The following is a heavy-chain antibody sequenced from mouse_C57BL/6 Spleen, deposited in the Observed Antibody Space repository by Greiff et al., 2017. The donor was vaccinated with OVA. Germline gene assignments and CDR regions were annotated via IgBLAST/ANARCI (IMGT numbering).Heavy chain of an antibody. V-gene: IGHV1-80*01. J-gene: IGHJ2*01. Sequence: VKLMESGAELVKPGASVKISCKASGYAFSSYWMNWVKQRPGKGLEWIGQIYPGDGDTNYNGKFKGKATLTADKSSSTAYMQLSSLTSEDSAVYFCAREAAGFYFDYWGQGTTLTVSS. CDR2: IYPGDGDT. CDR1: GYAFSSYW. CDR3: AREAAGFYFDY.